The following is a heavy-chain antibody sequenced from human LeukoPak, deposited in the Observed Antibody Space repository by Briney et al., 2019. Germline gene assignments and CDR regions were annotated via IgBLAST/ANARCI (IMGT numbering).Heavy chain of an antibody. J-gene: IGHJ5*02. D-gene: IGHD6-13*01. CDR3: ARVGASSSSSWYDHGGWFDP. CDR1: GYTFTSYG. Sequence: ASVKVSCKASGYTFTSYGISWVRQAPGQGLEWMGWISAYNGNTNYAQKLQGRVTMTTDTSTSTAYMELRSLRSDDTAVYYCARVGASSSSSWYDHGGWFDPWGQGTLVTVSS. V-gene: IGHV1-18*01. CDR2: ISAYNGNT.